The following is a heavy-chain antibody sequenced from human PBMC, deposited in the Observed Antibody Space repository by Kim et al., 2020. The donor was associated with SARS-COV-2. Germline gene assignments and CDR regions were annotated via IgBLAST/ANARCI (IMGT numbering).Heavy chain of an antibody. CDR2: INLDGTKT. J-gene: IGHJ5*02. CDR3: TRDNGYNWFDP. CDR1: GFTFSTYW. V-gene: IGHV3-7*03. D-gene: IGHD2-8*01. Sequence: GGSLRLSCADSGFTFSTYWMTWVRQAPGKGLEWVANINLDGTKTNYVDSVKGRFTISRDNAKNSLYLQMNSLKAEDTAVYYCTRDNGYNWFDPWGQGTLVTVSS.